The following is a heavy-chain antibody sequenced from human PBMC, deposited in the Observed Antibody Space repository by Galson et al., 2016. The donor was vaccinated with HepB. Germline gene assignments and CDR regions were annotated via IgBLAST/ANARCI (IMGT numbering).Heavy chain of an antibody. CDR1: GFTFSSYT. Sequence: SLRLSCAASGFTFSSYTMHWVRQAPGKGLEWVALISYDGSNKYYADSVRGRFTISRDNLKNTLYLQMTSLSAGDTAVYYCARDAAVAGSIDLWGQGTLVTVSS. CDR3: ARDAAVAGSIDL. CDR2: ISYDGSNK. J-gene: IGHJ4*02. V-gene: IGHV3-30*04. D-gene: IGHD6-19*01.